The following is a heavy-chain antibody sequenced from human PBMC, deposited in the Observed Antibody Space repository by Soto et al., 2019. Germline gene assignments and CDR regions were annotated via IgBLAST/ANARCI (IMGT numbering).Heavy chain of an antibody. V-gene: IGHV4-30-4*01. CDR3: ARATVDYMLDY. Sequence: SETLSLTCTVSGGSISSGDYYWSWIRQPPGKGLEWIGYIYYSGSTYYNPSLKSRVTISVDTSKNQFSLKLSSVTAADTAVYYCARATVDYMLDYWGQVTLVTVSS. CDR2: IYYSGST. CDR1: GGSISSGDYY. D-gene: IGHD3-10*01. J-gene: IGHJ4*02.